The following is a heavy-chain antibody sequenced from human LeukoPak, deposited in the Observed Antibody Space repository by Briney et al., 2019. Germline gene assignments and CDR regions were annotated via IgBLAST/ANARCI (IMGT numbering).Heavy chain of an antibody. D-gene: IGHD3-10*01. CDR1: GGSISSAGYY. V-gene: IGHV4-31*03. Sequence: SQTLSLTCSVSGGSISSAGYYWSWIRQLPGKGLEWLGYIYYSGSSYYNPSLKSRIIISVDTSKNQFSLKLSSVTAADTAVYYCARDDGSGNFYYYFDSWGQGIRVTVSS. CDR3: ARDDGSGNFYYYFDS. J-gene: IGHJ4*02. CDR2: IYYSGSS.